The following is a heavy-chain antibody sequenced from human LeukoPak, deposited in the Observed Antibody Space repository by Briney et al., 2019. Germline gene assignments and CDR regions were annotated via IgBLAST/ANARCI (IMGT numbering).Heavy chain of an antibody. V-gene: IGHV1-69*13. J-gene: IGHJ5*02. D-gene: IGHD3-3*01. CDR1: GGTFSSYA. CDR3: ARPGTNFGINWFDP. Sequence: SVKVSCKASGGTFSSYAISWVRQAPGQGLEWMGGIIPIFGTANYAQKFQGRVTITADESTSTAYMELSSLRSEDTAVYYCARPGTNFGINWFDPWGQGTLVTVSS. CDR2: IIPIFGTA.